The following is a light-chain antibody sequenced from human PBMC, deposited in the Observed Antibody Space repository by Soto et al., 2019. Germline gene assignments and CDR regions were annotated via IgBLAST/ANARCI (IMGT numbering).Light chain of an antibody. CDR3: QQYNDWPRT. V-gene: IGKV1-5*03. CDR2: KAS. CDR1: QTISSW. J-gene: IGKJ1*01. Sequence: DIQMTQSPSTLSASVGDRVTITCRASQTISSWLAWYQQKPGTAPQLLIYKASTLESGVPSRFSGSGSGTEFTLTISSLQSEDFAVYYCQQYNDWPRTFGQGTKVDI.